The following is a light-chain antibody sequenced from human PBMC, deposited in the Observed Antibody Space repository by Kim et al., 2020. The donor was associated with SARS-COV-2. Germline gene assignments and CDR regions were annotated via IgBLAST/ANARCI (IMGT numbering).Light chain of an antibody. CDR3: CSYAGSTTLI. J-gene: IGLJ2*01. CDR2: EVT. V-gene: IGLV2-23*02. CDR1: SSDVGSSNF. Sequence: QSALTQPASVSGSPGQSITISCTGTSSDVGSSNFVSWYQQHPDKAPKLMIYEVTKRPSGVSNRFSGSKSGHTASLTISGLRAEDEADYYCCSYAGSTTLIFGGGTQLTVL.